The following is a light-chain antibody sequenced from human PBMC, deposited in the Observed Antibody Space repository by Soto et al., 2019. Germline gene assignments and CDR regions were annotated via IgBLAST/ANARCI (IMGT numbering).Light chain of an antibody. Sequence: EIVLTQSPGTLSLSPGERGTLSCRASQSVGSDYLAWYQQKPGQAPRLLIYGASSRATGIPDRFSGSGSETDFTLSISRLEPEDFAVYYCQQYVTSPRTFGQGTKVDIK. CDR3: QQYVTSPRT. CDR1: QSVGSDY. J-gene: IGKJ1*01. CDR2: GAS. V-gene: IGKV3-20*01.